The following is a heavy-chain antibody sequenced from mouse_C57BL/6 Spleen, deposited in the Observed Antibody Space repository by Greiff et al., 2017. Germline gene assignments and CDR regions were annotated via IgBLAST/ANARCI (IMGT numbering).Heavy chain of an antibody. CDR2: ISSGGSYT. J-gene: IGHJ1*03. V-gene: IGHV5-6*01. D-gene: IGHD1-3*01. CDR3: ARPPIYKGYFDV. CDR1: GFTFSSYG. Sequence: VQLKESGGDLVKPGGSLKLSCAASGFTFSSYGMSWVRQTPDKRLEWVATISSGGSYTYYPDSVKGRFTISRDNAKNTLYLQMSSLKSEDTAMYYCARPPIYKGYFDVWGTGTTVTVSS.